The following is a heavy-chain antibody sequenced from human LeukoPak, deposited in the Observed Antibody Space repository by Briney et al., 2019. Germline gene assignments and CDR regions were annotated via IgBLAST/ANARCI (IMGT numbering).Heavy chain of an antibody. CDR3: SPGISGNDAFDI. CDR2: IRRKAYGRTT. V-gene: IGHV3-49*04. CDR1: GFTFGVYA. D-gene: IGHD2-15*01. J-gene: IGHJ3*02. Sequence: GGSLRLSCTASGFTFGVYAMSWVRQAPGKGLEWVGFIRRKAYGRTTEYAGSVKGIFTISRDDSNINAYMQINSLTTEDKAVYYCSPGISGNDAFDIWGQGTMVTVS.